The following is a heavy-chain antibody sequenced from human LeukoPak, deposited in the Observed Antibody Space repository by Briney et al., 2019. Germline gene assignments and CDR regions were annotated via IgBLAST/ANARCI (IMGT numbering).Heavy chain of an antibody. CDR3: ARYNGAFGFDY. D-gene: IGHD1-26*01. J-gene: IGHJ4*02. CDR1: GGSISSYC. CDR2: ICYSGST. V-gene: IGHV4-59*01. Sequence: PSETLSLTCTVSGGSISSYCWSWIRQPPGKGLEWIGYICYSGSTKYNPSLKSRVTISEDTSKYQFSLKLSPVTAADTAVYYCARYNGAFGFDYWGQGTLVTVSS.